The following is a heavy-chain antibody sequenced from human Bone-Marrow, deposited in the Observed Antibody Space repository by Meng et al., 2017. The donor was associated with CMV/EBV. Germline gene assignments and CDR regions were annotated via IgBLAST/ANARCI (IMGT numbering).Heavy chain of an antibody. D-gene: IGHD5/OR15-5a*01. J-gene: IGHJ4*02. V-gene: IGHV3-30-3*01. CDR2: ISYDGSNK. Sequence: GESLKISCAASGFTFSSYAMHWVRQAPGKGLEWVAVISYDGSNKYYADSVKGRITISRDNSKNTLYLQMNSLRAEDTAVYYCARESVYGKDYWGQGTLVTVSS. CDR3: ARESVYGKDY. CDR1: GFTFSSYA.